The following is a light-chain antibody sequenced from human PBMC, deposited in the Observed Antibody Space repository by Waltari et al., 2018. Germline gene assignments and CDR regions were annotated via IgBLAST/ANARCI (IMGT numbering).Light chain of an antibody. Sequence: DIQMTQSPSSLSASVGDRVTITCRASQSIRNYLNWYQQKPEKAPKLLIYAASSLQSWVPSRFSCSGSGTDFTLTISILQPEDFATYYFQQSYSTPRLTFGGGTKVDIK. CDR2: AAS. J-gene: IGKJ4*01. CDR1: QSIRNY. V-gene: IGKV1-39*01. CDR3: QQSYSTPRLT.